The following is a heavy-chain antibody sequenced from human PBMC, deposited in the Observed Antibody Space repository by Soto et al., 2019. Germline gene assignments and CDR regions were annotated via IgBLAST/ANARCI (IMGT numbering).Heavy chain of an antibody. D-gene: IGHD5-18*01. V-gene: IGHV6-1*01. CDR2: TYYRSKWYD. Sequence: PSQTLSLTCAISGDSVSSNSAGWNWIRQTPSRGLEWLGRTYYRSKWYDNYAVSVKSRITINPDTSKNQFSLQLNSVTPEDTAVYYCAKYTAPYYIYHYMDVWGKGTTVTVSS. CDR3: AKYTAPYYIYHYMDV. J-gene: IGHJ6*03. CDR1: GDSVSSNSAG.